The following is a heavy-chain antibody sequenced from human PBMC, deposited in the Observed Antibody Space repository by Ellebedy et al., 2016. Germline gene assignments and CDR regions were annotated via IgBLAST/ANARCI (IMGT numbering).Heavy chain of an antibody. CDR1: GGSFSGYY. Sequence: SETLSLXCAVYGGSFSGYYWSWIRQPPGKGLEWIGEINHSGSTNYNPSLKSRVTISVDTSKNQFSLKLSSVTAADTAVYYCASLQRGSTVTTYVNWFDPWGQGTLVTVSS. J-gene: IGHJ5*02. D-gene: IGHD4-17*01. CDR2: INHSGST. CDR3: ASLQRGSTVTTYVNWFDP. V-gene: IGHV4-34*01.